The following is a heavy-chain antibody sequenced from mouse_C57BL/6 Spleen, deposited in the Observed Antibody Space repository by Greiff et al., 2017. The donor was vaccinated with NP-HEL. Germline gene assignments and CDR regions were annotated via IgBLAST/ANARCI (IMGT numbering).Heavy chain of an antibody. Sequence: EVQLQQSGPELVKPGASVKMSCKASGYTFTDYNMHWVKQSHGKSLEWIGYINPNNGGTSYNQKFKGKATLTVNKSSSTAYMELRSLTSEDSAVYYGAGAYYSNYEGYFDVWGTGTTVTVSS. D-gene: IGHD2-5*01. CDR2: INPNNGGT. CDR1: GYTFTDYN. J-gene: IGHJ1*03. V-gene: IGHV1-22*01. CDR3: AGAYYSNYEGYFDV.